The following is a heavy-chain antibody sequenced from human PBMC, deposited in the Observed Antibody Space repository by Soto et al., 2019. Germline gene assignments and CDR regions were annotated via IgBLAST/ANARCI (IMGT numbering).Heavy chain of an antibody. CDR3: ARGVAYYDFWSGPNWFDP. J-gene: IGHJ5*02. V-gene: IGHV3-30-3*01. Sequence: GGSLRLSCAASGFTFSSYAMHWVRQAPGKGLEWVAVISYDGSNKYYADSVKGRFTISRDNSKNTLYLQMNSLRAEDTAVYYCARGVAYYDFWSGPNWFDPWGQGTLVTVSS. CDR1: GFTFSSYA. D-gene: IGHD3-3*01. CDR2: ISYDGSNK.